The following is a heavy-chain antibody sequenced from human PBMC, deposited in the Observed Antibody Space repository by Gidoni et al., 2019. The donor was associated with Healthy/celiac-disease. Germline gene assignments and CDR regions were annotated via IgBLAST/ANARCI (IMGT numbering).Heavy chain of an antibody. CDR1: GGSISSSSYY. Sequence: QLQLQESGPGLVKPSETLSLTCTVSGGSISSSSYYRGWIRQPTGKGLEWIGCIYYSGSTYSTPSLKSRVTISVDTSKNQFSLKLSSVTAADTAVYYCARQGGYSYGPPFYFDYWGQGTLVTVSS. V-gene: IGHV4-39*01. D-gene: IGHD5-18*01. CDR3: ARQGGYSYGPPFYFDY. CDR2: IYYSGST. J-gene: IGHJ4*02.